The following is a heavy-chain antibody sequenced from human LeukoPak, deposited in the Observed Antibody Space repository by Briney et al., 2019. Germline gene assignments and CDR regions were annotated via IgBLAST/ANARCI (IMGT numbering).Heavy chain of an antibody. CDR2: ISGSGGST. CDR1: GFTFSSYA. Sequence: GGSLRLSGAASGFTFSSYAMSWVRQAPGKGLEWVSVISGSGGSTYYADSVRGRFTISRDNSKNTLYLQMNSLRAEDTAVYYCAKVSTLCSSTSCYSYYFDYWGQGTLVTVSS. V-gene: IGHV3-23*01. J-gene: IGHJ4*02. CDR3: AKVSTLCSSTSCYSYYFDY. D-gene: IGHD2-2*01.